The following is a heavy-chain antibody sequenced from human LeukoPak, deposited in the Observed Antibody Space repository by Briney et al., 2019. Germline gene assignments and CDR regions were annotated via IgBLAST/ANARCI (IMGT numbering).Heavy chain of an antibody. Sequence: SETLSLTCTVSGGSISSYYWSWIRQPPGKGLEWIGYIYYSGSTNYNPSLKSRVTISVDTSKNQFSLKLSSVTAADTAVYYCARGALWLAVPFDYWGQGTLVTVSS. CDR1: GGSISSYY. V-gene: IGHV4-59*01. D-gene: IGHD5-18*01. CDR3: ARGALWLAVPFDY. J-gene: IGHJ4*02. CDR2: IYYSGST.